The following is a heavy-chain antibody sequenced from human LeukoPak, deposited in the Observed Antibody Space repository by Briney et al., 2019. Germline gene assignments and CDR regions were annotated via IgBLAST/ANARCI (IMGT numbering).Heavy chain of an antibody. CDR1: GGSFSGYY. CDR3: ARAFERLVVVAATVNCFDP. CDR2: INHSGST. J-gene: IGHJ5*02. D-gene: IGHD2-15*01. V-gene: IGHV4-34*01. Sequence: SETLSLTCAVYGGSFSGYYWSWIRQPPGKGLEWIGEINHSGSTNYNPSLKSRVTVSVATAKNQFSLKLSCLTVTDTPLYYCARAFERLVVVAATVNCFDPWGQRPLVTVSS.